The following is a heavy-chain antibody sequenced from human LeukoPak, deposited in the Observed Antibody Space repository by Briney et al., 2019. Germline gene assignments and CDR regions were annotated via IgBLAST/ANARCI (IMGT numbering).Heavy chain of an antibody. J-gene: IGHJ4*02. CDR1: GFTISSNW. Sequence: PGRSLRLSCAASGFTISSNWMSWVRQAPGKGLEWGGNLRQAGSEKYCVDSVQGRFTSSGDSAKTSLYLQMNSLRAEDTAVYYCARKMLRGSGMANFGLWGQGNLVTVSS. CDR2: LRQAGSEK. D-gene: IGHD6-19*01. CDR3: ARKMLRGSGMANFGL. V-gene: IGHV3-7*01.